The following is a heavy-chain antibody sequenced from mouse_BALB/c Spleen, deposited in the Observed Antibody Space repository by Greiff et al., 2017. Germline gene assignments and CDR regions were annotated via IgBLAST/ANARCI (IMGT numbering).Heavy chain of an antibody. V-gene: IGHV5-12-2*01. D-gene: IGHD1-1*01. J-gene: IGHJ3*01. CDR1: GFTFSSYT. CDR2: ISNGGGST. CDR3: ARQGDLLLRFFAY. Sequence: EVQVVESGGGLVQPGGSLKLSCAASGFTFSSYTMSWVRQTPEKRLEWVAYISNGGGSTYYPDTVKGRFTISRDNAKNTLYLQMSSLKSEDTAMYYCARQGDLLLRFFAYWGQGTLVTVSA.